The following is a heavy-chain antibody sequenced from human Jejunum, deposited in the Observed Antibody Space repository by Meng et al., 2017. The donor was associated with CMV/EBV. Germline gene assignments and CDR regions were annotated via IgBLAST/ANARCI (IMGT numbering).Heavy chain of an antibody. V-gene: IGHV1-2*02. J-gene: IGHJ4*02. CDR1: TAHY. CDR3: ARGTYYYGSGRNYGPPDD. Sequence: TAHYIHWVRQAPGQGLEWMGWINPNSGGTNYAQQFQARVTMTRDTSINTVYMELSSLTSDDTAVYYCARGTYYYGSGRNYGPPDDWGQGTRVTVSS. CDR2: INPNSGGT. D-gene: IGHD3-10*01.